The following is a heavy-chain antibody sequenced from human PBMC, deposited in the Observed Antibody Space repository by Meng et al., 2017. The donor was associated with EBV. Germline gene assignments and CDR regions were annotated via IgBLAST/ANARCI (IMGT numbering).Heavy chain of an antibody. V-gene: IGHV1-3*01. CDR1: GYTFTSYA. D-gene: IGHD3-3*01. CDR2: INAGNGNT. CDR3: ARSGATIFGVVIPTYYFDY. J-gene: IGHJ4*02. Sequence: VRLWQSGAEGKKPGASVKVSCKASGYTFTSYAMHWGRQAPGQRLEWMGWINAGNGNTKYSQKFQGRVTITRDTSASTAYMELSSLRSEDTAVYYCARSGATIFGVVIPTYYFDYWGQGTLVTVSS.